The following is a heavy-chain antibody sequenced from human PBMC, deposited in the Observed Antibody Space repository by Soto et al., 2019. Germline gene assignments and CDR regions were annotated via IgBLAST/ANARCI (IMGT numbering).Heavy chain of an antibody. CDR2: INHSGST. D-gene: IGHD3-10*01. Sequence: PAETLSLTCAVYGGSFSGYYWSWIRQPPGKGLEWIGEINHSGSTNYNPSLKSRVTISVDTSKNQFSLKLSSVTAADTAVYYCARSYGSVFDFDYWGQGTLVTVSS. CDR1: GGSFSGYY. V-gene: IGHV4-34*01. CDR3: ARSYGSVFDFDY. J-gene: IGHJ4*02.